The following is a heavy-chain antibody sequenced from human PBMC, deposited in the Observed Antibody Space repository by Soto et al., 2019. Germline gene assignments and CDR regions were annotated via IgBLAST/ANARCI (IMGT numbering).Heavy chain of an antibody. Sequence: PVGSLRLSCAASGFAFSSYTMSWVHQTPGKGLEWVSSISASGGSTYYGDSLKGRFTISRDNSKNTLNLHIKSLGVEDSAVYYCAKDRGGFARGWEYYDFWGQGTQVTVSS. J-gene: IGHJ4*02. CDR2: ISASGGST. CDR1: GFAFSSYT. CDR3: AKDRGGFARGWEYYDF. D-gene: IGHD6-19*01. V-gene: IGHV3-23*01.